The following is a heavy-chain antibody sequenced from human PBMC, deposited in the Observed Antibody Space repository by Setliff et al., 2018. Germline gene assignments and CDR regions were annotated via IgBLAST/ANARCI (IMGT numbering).Heavy chain of an antibody. J-gene: IGHJ6*03. Sequence: GASLRLSCAASGFTFSSYSMNWVRQAPGKGLEWVSYISSSSSTIYYADSVKGRFTISRDNAENSLYLQMNSLRAEDTAVYYCARGEVRGSLAVSYYYYYYMDVWGKGTTVTVSS. CDR1: GFTFSSYS. CDR3: ARGEVRGSLAVSYYYYYYMDV. D-gene: IGHD3-10*01. V-gene: IGHV3-48*01. CDR2: ISSSSSTI.